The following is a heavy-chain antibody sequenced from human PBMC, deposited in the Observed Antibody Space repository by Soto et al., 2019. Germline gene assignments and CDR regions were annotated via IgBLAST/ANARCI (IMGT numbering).Heavy chain of an antibody. CDR1: GGSFSGYY. CDR2: INHSGST. Sequence: SETLSLTCAVYGGSFSGYYWSWIRQPPGKGLEWIGEINHSGSTNYNPSLKSRVTISVDTSKNQFSLKLSSVTAADTAVYYCARGLLGSGKGYWGQGTLVTVSS. J-gene: IGHJ4*02. D-gene: IGHD3-10*01. V-gene: IGHV4-34*01. CDR3: ARGLLGSGKGY.